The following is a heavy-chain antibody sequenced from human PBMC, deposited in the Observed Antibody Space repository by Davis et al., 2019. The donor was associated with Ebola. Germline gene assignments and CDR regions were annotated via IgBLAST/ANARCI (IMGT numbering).Heavy chain of an antibody. Sequence: GESLKISCAASGFTFSGSSMNWVRQAPGKGLEWVSSISTTSTYIYYGDSVKGRFTISRDNAKTSLYLQMNSLRAEDTAVYYCASNSYGSSYDAFDIWGQGTMVTVSS. D-gene: IGHD5-18*01. J-gene: IGHJ3*02. V-gene: IGHV3-21*01. CDR1: GFTFSGSS. CDR3: ASNSYGSSYDAFDI. CDR2: ISTTSTYI.